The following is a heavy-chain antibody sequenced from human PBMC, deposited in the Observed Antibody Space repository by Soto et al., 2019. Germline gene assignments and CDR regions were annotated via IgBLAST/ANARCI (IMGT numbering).Heavy chain of an antibody. V-gene: IGHV3-33*01. CDR2: IWYDGGNK. CDR1: GFIFSSFA. CDR3: ARDQSGSYPYNWFDP. D-gene: IGHD1-26*01. Sequence: QVQLVESGGGVVQPGRSLRLSCAASGFIFSSFAMHWVRQAPGKGLEWVAVIWYDGGNKYYADSVRGRFTISRDNSKNTLYLQMNSLRAEDTAVYYCARDQSGSYPYNWFDPWSQGTLVTVSS. J-gene: IGHJ5*02.